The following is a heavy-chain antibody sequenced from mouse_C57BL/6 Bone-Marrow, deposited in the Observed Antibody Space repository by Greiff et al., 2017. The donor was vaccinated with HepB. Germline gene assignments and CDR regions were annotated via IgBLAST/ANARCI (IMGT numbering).Heavy chain of an antibody. D-gene: IGHD1-1*01. Sequence: EVKLVESGGGLVQPGGSLSLSCAASGFTFTDYYMSWVRQPPGKALEWLGFIRNKANGYTTEYSASVKGRFTISRDNSQSILYLQMNALRAEDSATYYCASPHYYGSSDGFAYWGQGTLVTVSA. CDR2: IRNKANGYTT. J-gene: IGHJ3*01. V-gene: IGHV7-3*01. CDR1: GFTFTDYY. CDR3: ASPHYYGSSDGFAY.